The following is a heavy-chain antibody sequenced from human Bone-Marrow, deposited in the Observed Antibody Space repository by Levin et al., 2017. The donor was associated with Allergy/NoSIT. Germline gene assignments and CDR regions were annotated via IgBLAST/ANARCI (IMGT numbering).Heavy chain of an antibody. CDR1: GISFRDTW. J-gene: IGHJ4*02. V-gene: IGHV3-15*01. CDR3: VKVAGPRSRDF. CDR2: IKSRIDGETR. Sequence: SCVTYGISFRDTWMNWVRQAPGKGLEWVGRIKSRIDGETRDYAAPVRGRFTVSRDDSRSTLYLQMDSLTVEDSGVYYCVKVAGPRSRDFWGQGTLVRVSS.